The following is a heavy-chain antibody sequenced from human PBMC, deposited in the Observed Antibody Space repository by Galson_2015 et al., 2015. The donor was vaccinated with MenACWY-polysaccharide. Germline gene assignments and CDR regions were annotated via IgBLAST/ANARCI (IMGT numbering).Heavy chain of an antibody. J-gene: IGHJ4*02. Sequence: SLRLSCAVSGFTISNYWMYWVRQAPGKGLEWVANIKQDGSEKNYVGSVKGRFTISRDNAKNTPYLQMNSLRVEDTAVYYCARILDYWGQGTLVTVSP. CDR3: ARILDY. CDR1: GFTISNYW. V-gene: IGHV3-7*01. CDR2: IKQDGSEK.